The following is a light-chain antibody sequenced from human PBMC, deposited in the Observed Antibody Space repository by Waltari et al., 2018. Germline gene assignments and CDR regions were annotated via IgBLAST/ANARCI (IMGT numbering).Light chain of an antibody. Sequence: QLVLTQSPSASASLGASVKLTCTLSSGHSNYATPWHQQQPKKGPRYLMKLNSDGSHTKGDGIPDRFSGSSAGAERFLTISSLQSEDEGDYYCQTWDTDIHVVFGGGTKLIVL. J-gene: IGLJ2*01. CDR2: LNSDGSH. CDR1: SGHSNYA. V-gene: IGLV4-69*01. CDR3: QTWDTDIHVV.